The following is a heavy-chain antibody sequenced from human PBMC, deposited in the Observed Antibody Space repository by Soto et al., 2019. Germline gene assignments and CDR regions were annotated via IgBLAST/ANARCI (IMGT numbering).Heavy chain of an antibody. CDR2: TYYRSKWYN. V-gene: IGHV6-1*01. CDR1: GYSVSSNSAA. J-gene: IGHJ6*02. CDR3: SRDMAGTTPSYYGMDV. D-gene: IGHD1-1*01. Sequence: SQTLSLTCAISGYSVSSNSAAWNWIRQSPSRGLEWLGRTYYRSKWYNDYAVSVKSRITINSDTSKNQFSLQLNSVTPEDTAVYYCSRDMAGTTPSYYGMDVWGQGTTVTVSS.